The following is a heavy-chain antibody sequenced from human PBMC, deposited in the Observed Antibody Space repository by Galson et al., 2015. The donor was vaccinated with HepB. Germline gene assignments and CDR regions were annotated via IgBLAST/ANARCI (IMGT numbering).Heavy chain of an antibody. CDR1: GFTFSSYA. J-gene: IGHJ4*02. CDR3: ARGGGRQQLVPYYPDY. CDR2: ISYDGSNK. D-gene: IGHD6-13*01. V-gene: IGHV3-30-3*01. Sequence: SLRLSCAASGFTFSSYAMHWVRQAPGKGLEWVAVISYDGSNKYYADSVKGRFTISRDNSKNTLYLQMNSLRAEDTAVYYCARGGGRQQLVPYYPDYCGQGTLVTASS.